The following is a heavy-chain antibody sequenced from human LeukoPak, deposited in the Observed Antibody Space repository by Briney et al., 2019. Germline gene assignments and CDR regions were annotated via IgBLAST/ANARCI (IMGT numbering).Heavy chain of an antibody. CDR3: ASSLAGLSVAGSSCDY. V-gene: IGHV1-2*02. D-gene: IGHD6-19*01. J-gene: IGHJ4*02. CDR1: GYTFTGYY. Sequence: ASVKVSCKASGYTFTGYYMHWVRQAPGQGLEGVGWINPNSGGPNYAQKFQGRVTMTRDTSIRTAYMELSRLRSDETAVYYCASSLAGLSVAGSSCDYWGQGTLVTVSS. CDR2: INPNSGGP.